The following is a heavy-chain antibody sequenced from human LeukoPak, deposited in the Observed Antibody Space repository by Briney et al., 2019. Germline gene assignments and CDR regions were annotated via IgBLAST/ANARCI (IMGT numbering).Heavy chain of an antibody. CDR1: GGTFSSYA. CDR2: IIPIFGTA. Sequence: SVKVSCKASGGTFSSYAISWVRQAPGQGLEWMGGIIPIFGTANYAQKFQGRVTITADESTSTAYMELSSLRSEDTAVYYCARDRSDNYYYYDSRGYYFDYWGQGTLVTVST. J-gene: IGHJ4*02. V-gene: IGHV1-69*13. D-gene: IGHD3-22*01. CDR3: ARDRSDNYYYYDSRGYYFDY.